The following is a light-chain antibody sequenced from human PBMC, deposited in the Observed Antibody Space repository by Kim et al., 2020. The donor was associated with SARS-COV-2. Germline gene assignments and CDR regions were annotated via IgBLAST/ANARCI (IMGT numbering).Light chain of an antibody. CDR2: QDS. V-gene: IGLV3-1*01. J-gene: IGLJ3*02. CDR1: KLGDKY. Sequence: VSPRQTASITCAGDKLGDKYACWYQQKPGQSPVLVIYQDSKRPSGIPERFSGSNSGNTATLTISGTQAMDEADYYCQAWDSSTAVFGGGTQLTVL. CDR3: QAWDSSTAV.